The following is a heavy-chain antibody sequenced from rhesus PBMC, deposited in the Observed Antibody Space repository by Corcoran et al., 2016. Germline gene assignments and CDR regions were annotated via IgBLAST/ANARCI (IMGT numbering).Heavy chain of an antibody. CDR2: IVPSDSDT. CDR1: GYSFTSYW. J-gene: IGHJ2*01. D-gene: IGHD4-23*01. V-gene: IGHV5-20*01. CDR3: ATTLTVTTSWYFDL. Sequence: EVQLVQSGAEVKRPGESLKISCKTSGYSFTSYWISWVRQMPGKGLEWMGAIVPSDSDTRTTPSFHGQVTISADKSISTAYLQWSRLKASDTATYYCATTLTVTTSWYFDLWGPGTPITISS.